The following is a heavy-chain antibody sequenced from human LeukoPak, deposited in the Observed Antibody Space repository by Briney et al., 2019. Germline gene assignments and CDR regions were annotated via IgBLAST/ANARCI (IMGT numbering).Heavy chain of an antibody. CDR2: INGGNGNA. D-gene: IGHD3-22*01. J-gene: IGHJ1*01. CDR1: GYTFTNYG. CDR3: ARVPLHDSSGHYYPH. V-gene: IGHV1-3*01. Sequence: GASVKVSCKTSGYTFTNYGMHWVRQAPGQRLEWMGWINGGNGNAKYSQNFQGRVTIIRDTSASTAYMELSSLRSEGTAVYYCARVPLHDSSGHYYPHWVQGTLVTVSS.